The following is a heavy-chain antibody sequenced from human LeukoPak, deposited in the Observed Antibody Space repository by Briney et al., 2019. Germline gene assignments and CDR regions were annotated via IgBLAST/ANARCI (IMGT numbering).Heavy chain of an antibody. V-gene: IGHV3-30*03. CDR1: GFTFSSYG. D-gene: IGHD1-26*01. Sequence: PGGSLRLSCAASGFTFSSYGMHWVRQAPGKGLEWVAVISYDGSNKYYADSVKGRFTISRDNSKNTLYLQMNSLRAEDTAVYYCAIESGAQEEGGQGTLVTVSS. J-gene: IGHJ4*02. CDR3: AIESGAQEE. CDR2: ISYDGSNK.